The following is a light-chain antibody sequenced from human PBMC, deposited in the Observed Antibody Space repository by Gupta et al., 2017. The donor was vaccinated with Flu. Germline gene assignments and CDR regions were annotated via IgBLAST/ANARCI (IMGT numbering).Light chain of an antibody. CDR3: QQYGNL. J-gene: IGKJ2*01. V-gene: IGKV3-20*01. CDR2: GAS. CDR1: QSVSSSY. Sequence: EIVLTQSPGTLSLSPGERATLSCRASQSVSSSYLAWYQQKPGQAPRLLIYGASSRATGIPDRVSGSGSGTDFTRTISRLEPEDFAGEYCQQYGNLFGQGTKLEIK.